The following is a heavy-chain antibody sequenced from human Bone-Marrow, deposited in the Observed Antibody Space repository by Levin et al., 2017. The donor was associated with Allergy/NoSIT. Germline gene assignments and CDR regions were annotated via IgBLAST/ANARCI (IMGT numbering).Heavy chain of an antibody. J-gene: IGHJ6*03. CDR1: GFTFSTYD. CDR3: ARDATVTTRYYYYYMDV. V-gene: IGHV3-21*01. D-gene: IGHD4-17*01. Sequence: PGESLKISCAASGFTFSTYDMNWVRQAPGKGLEWVSSISSSSSYMFYADSVKGRFTISRDSATNSLYLQMNSLRAEDTAVYYCARDATVTTRYYYYYMDVWGKGTTVTVSS. CDR2: ISSSSSYM.